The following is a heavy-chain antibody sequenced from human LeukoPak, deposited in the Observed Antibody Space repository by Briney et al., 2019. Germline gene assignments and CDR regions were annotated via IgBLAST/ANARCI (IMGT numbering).Heavy chain of an antibody. V-gene: IGHV1-18*01. CDR1: GYIFTSYG. J-gene: IGHJ5*02. Sequence: GASVKVSCKASGYIFTSYGISWVRQAPGQGLEWMGWISTNKGNTNYAQRLQGRVTMTTDTSTSTAYMELRSLRSDDTAIYYCVRDIQWSFDPWGQGTLVTVSS. CDR2: ISTNKGNT. CDR3: VRDIQWSFDP. D-gene: IGHD3-3*01.